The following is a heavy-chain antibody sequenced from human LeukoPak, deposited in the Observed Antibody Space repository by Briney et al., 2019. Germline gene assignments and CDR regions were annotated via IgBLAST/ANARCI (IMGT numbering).Heavy chain of an antibody. CDR2: ISGSGGST. CDR3: AKNFPYYDFWSGQQVTLYDY. D-gene: IGHD3-3*01. J-gene: IGHJ4*02. Sequence: GGSLRLSCAASEFTLSSYAMSWVRQAPGKGLEWVSAISGSGGSTYYADSVKGRFTISRDNSKNTLYLQMNSLRAEDTAVYYCAKNFPYYDFWSGQQVTLYDYWGQGTLVTVSS. CDR1: EFTLSSYA. V-gene: IGHV3-23*01.